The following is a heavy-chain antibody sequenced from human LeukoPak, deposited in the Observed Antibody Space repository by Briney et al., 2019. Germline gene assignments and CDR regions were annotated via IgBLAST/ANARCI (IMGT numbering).Heavy chain of an antibody. Sequence: ASVKVSCKASGYTFTSYYMHWVRQAPGQGLEWMGIINPSGGSTSYAQKFQGRVTMTRDTSTSTVYMELSSLRSEDTAVYYCARGDRRPDKFGELRPFDYWGQGTLVTVSS. CDR3: ARGDRRPDKFGELRPFDY. J-gene: IGHJ4*02. D-gene: IGHD3-10*01. CDR2: INPSGGST. V-gene: IGHV1-46*01. CDR1: GYTFTSYY.